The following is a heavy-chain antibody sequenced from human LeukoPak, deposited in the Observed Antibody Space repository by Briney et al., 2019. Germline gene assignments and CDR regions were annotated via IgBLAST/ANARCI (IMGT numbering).Heavy chain of an antibody. V-gene: IGHV3-74*01. CDR3: ARDDSSGWWGADAFDI. CDR1: GFTFSSYW. J-gene: IGHJ3*02. CDR2: INSDGSST. Sequence: GGSLRLSCAASGFTFSSYWMHWVRQAPGKGLVWVSRINSDGSSTSYADTVKGRFTISRDNAKNTLYLQMNSLRAEDTAVYYCARDDSSGWWGADAFDIWGQGTMVTVSS. D-gene: IGHD6-19*01.